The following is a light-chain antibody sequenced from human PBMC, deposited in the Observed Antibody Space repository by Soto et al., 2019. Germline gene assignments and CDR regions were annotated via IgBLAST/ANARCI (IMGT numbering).Light chain of an antibody. CDR1: QGISNY. Sequence: DIQMTQSPSSLSASVGDRVTITGRASQGISNYLAWYQQRPGQVPKLLIYGAFTLQSGVPSRFSGSGSGTDFTLTISSLQPEDVATYYCQKYNSAPYAFGQGTKLEIK. J-gene: IGKJ2*01. CDR2: GAF. V-gene: IGKV1-27*01. CDR3: QKYNSAPYA.